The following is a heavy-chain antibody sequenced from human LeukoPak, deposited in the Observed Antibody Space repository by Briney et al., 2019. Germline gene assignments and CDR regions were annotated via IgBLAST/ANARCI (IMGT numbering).Heavy chain of an antibody. CDR2: IKQDESEK. V-gene: IGHV3-7*01. Sequence: GGSLRLSCAASGFTFRGFLISWVRQTPGKGLEWVANIKQDESEKYYADAVKGRFTISRDNTKNSLSLQMNSLTAEDTAVYYCARAGSNWNYVYWGQGTLVSVSS. CDR3: ARAGSNWNYVY. D-gene: IGHD1-7*01. CDR1: GFTFRGFL. J-gene: IGHJ4*02.